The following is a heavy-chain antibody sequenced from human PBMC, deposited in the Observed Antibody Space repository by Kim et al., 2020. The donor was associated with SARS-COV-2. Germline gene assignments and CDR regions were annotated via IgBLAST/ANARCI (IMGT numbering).Heavy chain of an antibody. CDR2: IYPGDSDT. D-gene: IGHD2-21*02. CDR1: GYSFTSYW. Sequence: GESLKISCKGSGYSFTSYWIGWVRQMPGKGLEWMGIIYPGDSDTRYSPSFQGQVTISADKSISTAYLQWSSLKASDTAMYYCARRGEHIVVVTATDDAFDIWGQGTMVTVSS. V-gene: IGHV5-51*01. CDR3: ARRGEHIVVVTATDDAFDI. J-gene: IGHJ3*02.